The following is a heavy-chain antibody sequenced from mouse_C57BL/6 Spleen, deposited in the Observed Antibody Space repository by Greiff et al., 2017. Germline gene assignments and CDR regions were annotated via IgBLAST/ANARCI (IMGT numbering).Heavy chain of an antibody. CDR1: GYAFTNYL. CDR2: INPGSGGT. D-gene: IGHD2-1*01. CDR3: AIYYGNYGDY. V-gene: IGHV1-54*01. J-gene: IGHJ2*01. Sequence: QVQLQQSGAELVRPGTSVKVSCKASGYAFTNYLIEWVKQRPGQGLEWIGVINPGSGGTNYNEKFKGKATLTADKSSSTAYMQLSSLTSEDSAVYFCAIYYGNYGDYWGQGTTRTVSS.